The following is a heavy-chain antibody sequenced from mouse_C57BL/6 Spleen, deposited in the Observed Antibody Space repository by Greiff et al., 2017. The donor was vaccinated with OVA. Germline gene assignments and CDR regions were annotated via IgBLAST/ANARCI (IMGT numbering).Heavy chain of an antibody. CDR1: GFSFNTYA. Sequence: EVKVVESGGGLVQPKGSLKLSCAASGFSFNTYAMNWVRQAPGKGLEWVARIRSKSNNYATYYADSVKDRFTISRDDSESMLYLQMNNLKTEDTAMYYCVSPYDGWFAYWGQGTLVTVSA. D-gene: IGHD2-3*01. J-gene: IGHJ3*01. V-gene: IGHV10-1*01. CDR3: VSPYDGWFAY. CDR2: IRSKSNNYAT.